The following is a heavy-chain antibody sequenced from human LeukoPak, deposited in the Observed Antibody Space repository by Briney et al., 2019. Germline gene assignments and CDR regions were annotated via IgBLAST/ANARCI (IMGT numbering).Heavy chain of an antibody. CDR1: GGSISSGGHF. CDR2: IYYSGST. D-gene: IGHD2-2*02. Sequence: SQTLSLTCTVSGGSISSGGHFWSWIRQHPGKGLEWIGYIYYSGSTYYNPSLKSRVTISVDTSKNQFSLRLNSVTAADTAVYYCARGGAAYCSSTSCYTGAFDIWGQGTMVTVSS. V-gene: IGHV4-31*03. CDR3: ARGGAAYCSSTSCYTGAFDI. J-gene: IGHJ3*02.